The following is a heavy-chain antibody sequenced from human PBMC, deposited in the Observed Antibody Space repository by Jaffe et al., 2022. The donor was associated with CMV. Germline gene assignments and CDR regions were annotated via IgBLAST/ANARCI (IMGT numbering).Heavy chain of an antibody. J-gene: IGHJ6*03. CDR3: AYLSRDYYYMDV. CDR1: GFTFSSYE. Sequence: EVQLVESGGGLVQPGGSLRLSCAASGFTFSSYEMNWVRQAPGKGLEWVSYISSSGSTIYYADSVKGRFTISRDNAKNSLYLQMNSLRAEDTAVYYCAYLSRDYYYMDVWGKGTTVTVSS. CDR2: ISSSGSTI. V-gene: IGHV3-48*03. D-gene: IGHD3-16*02.